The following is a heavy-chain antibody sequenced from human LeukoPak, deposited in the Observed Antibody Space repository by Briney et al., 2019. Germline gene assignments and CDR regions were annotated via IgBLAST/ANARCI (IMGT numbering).Heavy chain of an antibody. Sequence: GGSLRLSCAATGYSFKDYGMHWVRQPPGKGLESVCAINWNGGGTDYSDSVKGRFTIFRDNAKNSLYLQLSRLRPEDTALYYCAKHLTATNTYIFFGLDVWGQGTSVTVSS. CDR2: INWNGGGT. D-gene: IGHD1-26*01. V-gene: IGHV3-9*01. J-gene: IGHJ6*02. CDR3: AKHLTATNTYIFFGLDV. CDR1: GYSFKDYG.